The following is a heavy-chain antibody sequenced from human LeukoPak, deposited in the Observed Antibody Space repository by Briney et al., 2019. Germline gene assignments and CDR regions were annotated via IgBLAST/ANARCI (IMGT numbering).Heavy chain of an antibody. V-gene: IGHV4-59*12. D-gene: IGHD1-26*01. CDR3: ARDGGSYFGAVPGWFDP. CDR1: NGPINTYQ. CDR2: IYYSGST. J-gene: IGHJ5*02. Sequence: SETLSLTCTVSNGPINTYQWSWIRQPPGKGLEWIGSIYYSGSTYYNPSLKSRVTISVDTSKNQFSLKLSSVTAADTAVYYCARDGGSYFGAVPGWFDPWGQGTLVTVSS.